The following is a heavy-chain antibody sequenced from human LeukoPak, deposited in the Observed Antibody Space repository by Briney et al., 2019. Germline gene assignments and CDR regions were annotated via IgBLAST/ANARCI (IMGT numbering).Heavy chain of an antibody. D-gene: IGHD2-15*01. CDR1: GFTFSSYE. J-gene: IGHJ5*02. CDR3: AREVGGSGGYITYNWFDP. V-gene: IGHV3-48*03. CDR2: ISSSGSTI. Sequence: GGSLRLSCAASGFTFSSYEMNWVRQAPGKGLEWVSYISSSGSTIYHADSVKGRFTISRDNAKNSLYLQMNSLRAEDTAVYYCAREVGGSGGYITYNWFDPWGQGTLVTVSS.